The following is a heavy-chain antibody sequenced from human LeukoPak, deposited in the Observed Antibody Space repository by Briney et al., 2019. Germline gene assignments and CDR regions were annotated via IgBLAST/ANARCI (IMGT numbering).Heavy chain of an antibody. V-gene: IGHV4-59*08. CDR3: ASYYSSGYYLDY. J-gene: IGHJ4*02. CDR2: IYYSGST. CDR1: GGSVRSYY. Sequence: SETLSLTCTVSGGSVRSYYWSWIRQPPGEGLEWIGYIYYSGSTNYNPSLKSRVTISVDTSKNQFSLKLSSVTAADTAVYYCASYYSSGYYLDYWGQGTLVTVSS. D-gene: IGHD3-22*01.